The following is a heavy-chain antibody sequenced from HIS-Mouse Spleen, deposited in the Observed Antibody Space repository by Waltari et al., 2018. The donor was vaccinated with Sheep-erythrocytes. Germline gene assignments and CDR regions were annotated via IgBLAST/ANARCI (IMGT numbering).Heavy chain of an antibody. CDR2: ISYDGSNK. CDR3: ARSDYYDRRLGLGVY. J-gene: IGHJ4*02. Sequence: VVQPGRSLRLSCAASGFTFSSYAMHWVRQAPGKGLECGGVISYDGSNKYYADSVKGRFTISRDNSKNTLYLQMNSLRAEDMAVYYCARSDYYDRRLGLGVYWGQGTVVTVSS. V-gene: IGHV3-30*04. D-gene: IGHD3-22*01. CDR1: GFTFSSYA.